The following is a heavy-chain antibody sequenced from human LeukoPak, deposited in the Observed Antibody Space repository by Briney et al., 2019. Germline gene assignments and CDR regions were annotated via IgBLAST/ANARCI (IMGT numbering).Heavy chain of an antibody. V-gene: IGHV4-31*03. CDR2: IYYSGST. J-gene: IGHJ5*02. CDR3: ARAPYYDYVWGSYRPPPPWFDP. CDR1: GGSISSGSYY. D-gene: IGHD3-16*02. Sequence: SQTLSLTCTVSGGSISSGSYYWSWIRQPAGKGLEWIGYIYYSGSTYYNPSLKSRVTISVDTSKNQFSLKLSSVTAADTAVYYCARAPYYDYVWGSYRPPPPWFDPWGQGTLVTVSS.